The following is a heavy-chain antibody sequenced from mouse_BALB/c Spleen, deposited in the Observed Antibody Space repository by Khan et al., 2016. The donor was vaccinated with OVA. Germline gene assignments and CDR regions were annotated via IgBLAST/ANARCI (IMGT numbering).Heavy chain of an antibody. J-gene: IGHJ4*01. D-gene: IGHD2-10*01. V-gene: IGHV9-3*02. CDR1: GHTFTNYG. CDR3: AGTPYFSNAVDN. CDR2: INTNTGET. Sequence: QIQLVQSGPELKKPGETVKISCKASGHTFTNYGMNWVKQAPGKGLKWMGWINTNTGETTYAEDFNGRFAFSLETSASTAYLQINNLKSEDTATYFCAGTPYFSNAVDNWGQGTSVTVSS.